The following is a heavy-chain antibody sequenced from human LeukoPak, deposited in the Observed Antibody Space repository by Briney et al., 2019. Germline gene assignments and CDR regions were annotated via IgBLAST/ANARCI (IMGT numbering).Heavy chain of an antibody. CDR3: AREGSTMVRGVLTRNWFDP. V-gene: IGHV3-30*04. CDR2: ISYDGSNK. J-gene: IGHJ5*02. CDR1: GFTFSSYA. Sequence: GGSLRLSCAASGFTFSSYAMHWVRQAPGKGLEWVAVISYDGSNKYYADSVEGRFTISRDNSKNTLYLQTNSLRAEDTAVYYCAREGSTMVRGVLTRNWFDPWGQGTLVTVSS. D-gene: IGHD3-10*01.